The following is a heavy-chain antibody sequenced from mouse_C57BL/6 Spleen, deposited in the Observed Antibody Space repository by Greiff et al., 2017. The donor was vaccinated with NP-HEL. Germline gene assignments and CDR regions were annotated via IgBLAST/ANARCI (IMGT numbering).Heavy chain of an antibody. CDR2: IYPGSGNT. CDR3: ARADYYGSSYWFAY. CDR1: GYSFTSYY. Sequence: VQLKQSGPELVKPGASVKISCKASGYSFTSYYIHWVKQRPGQGLEWIGWIYPGSGNTKYNEKFKGKATLTADTSSSTAYMQLSSLTSEDSAVYYCARADYYGSSYWFAYWGQGTLVTVSA. J-gene: IGHJ3*01. V-gene: IGHV1-66*01. D-gene: IGHD1-1*01.